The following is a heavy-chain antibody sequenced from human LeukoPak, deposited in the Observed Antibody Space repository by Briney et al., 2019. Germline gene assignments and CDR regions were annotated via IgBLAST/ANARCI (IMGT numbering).Heavy chain of an antibody. Sequence: GGSLRLSCAASGFTFSSYSMNWVRQAPGKGLEWVSYISSSSSTIYYADSVKGRFTISRDNAKNSLYLQMNSLRDEDTAVYYCARQKTYYYDSSGYYGVYFDYWGQGTLVTVSS. CDR1: GFTFSSYS. CDR2: ISSSSSTI. V-gene: IGHV3-48*02. CDR3: ARQKTYYYDSSGYYGVYFDY. J-gene: IGHJ4*02. D-gene: IGHD3-22*01.